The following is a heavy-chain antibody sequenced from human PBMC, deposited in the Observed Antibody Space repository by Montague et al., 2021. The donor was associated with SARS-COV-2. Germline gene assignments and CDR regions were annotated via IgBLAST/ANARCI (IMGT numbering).Heavy chain of an antibody. D-gene: IGHD6-19*01. CDR1: GFTFSNYW. Sequence: SLRLSCAASGFTFSNYWMHWVRQAPGKGLVWVSRINSDGSTTSYADSXNVRFTISRDNAKNTLYLQMNSLRAEDTAVYYCVGSGWYWARYYFDYWGQGTLVTVSS. CDR2: INSDGSTT. J-gene: IGHJ4*02. CDR3: VGSGWYWARYYFDY. V-gene: IGHV3-74*01.